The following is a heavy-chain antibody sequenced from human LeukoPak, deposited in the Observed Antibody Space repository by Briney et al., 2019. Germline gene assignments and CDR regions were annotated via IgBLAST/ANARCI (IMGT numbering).Heavy chain of an antibody. CDR2: ISGSGGST. V-gene: IGHV3-23*01. CDR1: GFTFSIYA. Sequence: PGGSLRLSCAASGFTFSIYAMSWVRQAPGKGLEWVSAISGSGGSTYYADFVKGRSIFSSDNSSEMLYLLMNRMSAEATAYYYFAKVYYDYVWGSYYFDYWGQGTLVTVSS. J-gene: IGHJ4*02. D-gene: IGHD3-16*01. CDR3: AKVYYDYVWGSYYFDY.